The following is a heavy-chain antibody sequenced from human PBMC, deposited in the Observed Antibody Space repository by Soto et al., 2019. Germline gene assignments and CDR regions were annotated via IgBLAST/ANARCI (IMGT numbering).Heavy chain of an antibody. J-gene: IGHJ4*01. V-gene: IGHV3-15*07. D-gene: IGHD3-16*01. CDR2: AKSEINGGAV. CDR3: AADLPDWGAYAFDY. Sequence: GGSLRLSCAASGFTFTRAWLNWVCQAPGKGLEWVGRAKSEINGGAVDYAAPVKGRFTISRDASQNTVYLQMNSLRADDTAVYYCAADLPDWGAYAFDYWGHGTQVTVSS. CDR1: GFTFTRAW.